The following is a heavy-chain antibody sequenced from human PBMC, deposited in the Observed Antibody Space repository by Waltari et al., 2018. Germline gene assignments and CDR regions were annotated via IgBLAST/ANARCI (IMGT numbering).Heavy chain of an antibody. CDR3: AVLVAATGHYYYYYMDV. CDR1: GYTFTGYY. CDR2: INPNSGGT. D-gene: IGHD2-15*01. J-gene: IGHJ6*03. Sequence: QVQLVQSGAEVKKPGASVKVSCKASGYTFTGYYMHWVRPAPGQGLEWMGRINPNSGGTNYAQKFQGRVTMTRNTSISTAYMELSSLRSEDTAVYYCAVLVAATGHYYYYYMDVWGKGTTVTVSS. V-gene: IGHV1-2*06.